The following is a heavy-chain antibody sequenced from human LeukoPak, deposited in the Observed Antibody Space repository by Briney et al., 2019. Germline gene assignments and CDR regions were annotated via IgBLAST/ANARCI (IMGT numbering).Heavy chain of an antibody. CDR3: ARRELTTGYGFYNWFDP. CDR1: GGSISSYY. D-gene: IGHD6-13*01. CDR2: IYYSGST. V-gene: IGHV4-59*12. Sequence: SSETLSLTCTVSGGSISSYYWSWLRQPPGKGLEWIGYIYYSGSTNYNPSLKSRVTISVDTSKNQFSLKLSSVTAADTAVYYCARRELTTGYGFYNWFDPWGQGTLVTVSS. J-gene: IGHJ5*02.